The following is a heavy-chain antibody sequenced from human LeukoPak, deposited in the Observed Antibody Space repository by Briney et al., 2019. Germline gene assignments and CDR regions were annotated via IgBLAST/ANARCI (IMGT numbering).Heavy chain of an antibody. Sequence: QPGGSLRLSCAASGFTFSSYWMSWVRQAPGKGLEWVANIKQDGSEKYYVDSVKGRFTISRDNAKNSLYLQMNSLRAEDTAVYYCARVDTYYYDSSGYSPLDYWGQGTLVTVSS. V-gene: IGHV3-7*01. D-gene: IGHD3-22*01. CDR3: ARVDTYYYDSSGYSPLDY. CDR1: GFTFSSYW. J-gene: IGHJ4*02. CDR2: IKQDGSEK.